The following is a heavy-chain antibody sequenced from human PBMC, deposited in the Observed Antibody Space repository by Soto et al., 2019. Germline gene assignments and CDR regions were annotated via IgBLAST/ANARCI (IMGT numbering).Heavy chain of an antibody. D-gene: IGHD3-10*01. CDR3: ARHGGAEEIWFGGLYNTKEHREIDY. V-gene: IGHV4-39*01. Sequence: QLQLQESGPGLVKPSETLSLTCTVSGGSISSSSYYWGWIRQPPGKGLEWIGSIYYSGSTYYNPSLKSRVTISVDTSKNQFSLKLSSVTAADTAVYYCARHGGAEEIWFGGLYNTKEHREIDYWGQGTLVTVSS. CDR2: IYYSGST. J-gene: IGHJ4*02. CDR1: GGSISSSSYY.